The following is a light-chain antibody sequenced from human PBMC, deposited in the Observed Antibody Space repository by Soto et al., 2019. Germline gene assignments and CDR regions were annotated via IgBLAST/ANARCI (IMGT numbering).Light chain of an antibody. CDR1: QSISSN. J-gene: IGKJ2*01. Sequence: DIQMTQSPSSLSASVGDRVTITCRASQSISSNLNWYQQKPGEAPKLLIYVASSLQSGVPSRFSGIESGTDYTLTICSLQPDDFATYYCQKSYSTPYTFGQGTKLEIK. V-gene: IGKV1-39*01. CDR3: QKSYSTPYT. CDR2: VAS.